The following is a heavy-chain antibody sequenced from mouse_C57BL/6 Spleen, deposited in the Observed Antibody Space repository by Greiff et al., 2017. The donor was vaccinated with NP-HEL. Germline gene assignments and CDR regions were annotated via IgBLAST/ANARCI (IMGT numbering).Heavy chain of an antibody. CDR2: INPNNGGT. D-gene: IGHD2-5*01. CDR3: ARRGYSNWYFDV. CDR1: GYTFTDYY. V-gene: IGHV1-26*01. J-gene: IGHJ1*03. Sequence: EVQLQQSGPELVKPGASVKISCKASGYTFTDYYMNWVKQSHGKSLEWIGDINPNNGGTSYNQKFKGKATLTVDKSSSTAYMELRSLTSEDSAVYYGARRGYSNWYFDVWGTGTTVTVSS.